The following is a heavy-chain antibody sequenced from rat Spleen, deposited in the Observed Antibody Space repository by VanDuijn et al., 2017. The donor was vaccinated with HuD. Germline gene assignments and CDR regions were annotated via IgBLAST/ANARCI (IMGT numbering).Heavy chain of an antibody. D-gene: IGHD1-10*01. J-gene: IGHJ2*01. CDR1: GFSLTSYH. CDR2: IWAGGST. Sequence: QVQLKESGPGLVQPSQTLSLTCTVSGFSLTSYHVSWVRQPPGKSLVWMGTIWAGGSTDYNSAVQSRLSISRDTSKSQVFLKMNSLQTEDTATYYCARDSYNNYGFDYWGQGVMVTVSS. V-gene: IGHV2-15*01. CDR3: ARDSYNNYGFDY.